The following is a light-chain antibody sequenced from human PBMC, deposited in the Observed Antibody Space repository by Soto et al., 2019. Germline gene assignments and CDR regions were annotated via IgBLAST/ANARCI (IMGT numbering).Light chain of an antibody. CDR3: QQYNNWPPWT. J-gene: IGKJ1*01. V-gene: IGKV3-15*01. CDR1: QSVSSN. CDR2: GAS. Sequence: EIVMTQSPATLSVSPGERATLSCRASQSVSSNLAWYHQKPGQAPRLLIYGASTRATGIPARFSGSGSGTEFTLTISSLQSEDFAVYYGQQYNNWPPWTIGQGTKVEIK.